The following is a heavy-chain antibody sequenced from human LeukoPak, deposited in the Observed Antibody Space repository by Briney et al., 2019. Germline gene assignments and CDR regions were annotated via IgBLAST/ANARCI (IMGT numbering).Heavy chain of an antibody. CDR3: ARHSSGWWGFIDY. CDR1: GYRFTSYW. D-gene: IGHD6-19*01. J-gene: IGHJ4*02. V-gene: IGHV5-51*01. Sequence: GESLKISFKGSGYRFTSYWIGWVRPMPGKGLEWMGIIYPGDSDTRYSPSFQGQVTISADKSISTAYLQWSSLKASDTAMYYCARHSSGWWGFIDYWGQGTLVTVSS. CDR2: IYPGDSDT.